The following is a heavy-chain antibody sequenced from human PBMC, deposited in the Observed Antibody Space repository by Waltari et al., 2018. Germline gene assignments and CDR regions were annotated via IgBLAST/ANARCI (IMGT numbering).Heavy chain of an antibody. CDR2: INCEGSST. V-gene: IGHV3-74*01. Sequence: EVQLVESGGGLVQPGGSLRLSCAASGFTFSSYWMHWVRQAPGKGLVCVSRINCEGSSTSCADSVKGRCTISRDNAKNALYLQMNSLRAEDTAVYYCARGGRGYCSGGSCYPFDYWGQGTLVTVSS. CDR3: ARGGRGYCSGGSCYPFDY. CDR1: GFTFSSYW. J-gene: IGHJ4*02. D-gene: IGHD2-15*01.